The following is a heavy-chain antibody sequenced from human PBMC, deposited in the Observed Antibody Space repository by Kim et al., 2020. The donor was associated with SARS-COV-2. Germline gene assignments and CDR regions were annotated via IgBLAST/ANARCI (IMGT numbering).Heavy chain of an antibody. Sequence: ASVKVSCKASGYTFTSYGISWVRQAPGQGLEWMGWISAYNGNTNYAQKLQGRVTMTTDTSTSTAYMELRSLRSDDTAVYYCAREVTMVRGTYNWFDPWDQGTLVTVSS. CDR2: ISAYNGNT. J-gene: IGHJ5*02. CDR3: AREVTMVRGTYNWFDP. D-gene: IGHD3-10*01. CDR1: GYTFTSYG. V-gene: IGHV1-18*01.